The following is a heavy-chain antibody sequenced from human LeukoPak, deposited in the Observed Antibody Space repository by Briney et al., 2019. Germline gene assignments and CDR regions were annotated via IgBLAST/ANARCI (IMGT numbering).Heavy chain of an antibody. CDR2: IKSDGSST. J-gene: IGHJ6*02. D-gene: IGHD6-19*01. CDR3: ARIKYSSGWYGMDV. CDR1: GFTFSSYW. Sequence: GGSLRPSCAASGFTFSSYWMHWVRQAPGKGLVWVSRIKSDGSSTSYADSVKGRFTISRDNAKNTLYLQMNSLRAEDTAVYYCARIKYSSGWYGMDVWGQGTPVTVSS. V-gene: IGHV3-74*01.